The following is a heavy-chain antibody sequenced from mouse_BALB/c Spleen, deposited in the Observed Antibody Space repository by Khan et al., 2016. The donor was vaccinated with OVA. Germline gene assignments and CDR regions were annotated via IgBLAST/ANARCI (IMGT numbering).Heavy chain of an antibody. CDR2: IYPGTDNS. V-gene: IGHV1S132*01. D-gene: IGHD3-2*02. CDR1: GYIFTSYW. CDR3: AREEALYHVDH. Sequence: QIQLVQSGAELVRPGASVKLSCKTSGYIFTSYWIHWVKQRSGQGLEWIARIYPGTDNSYYNEKFKDKATLTADKSSSTAYMQLSSLKSEDSDVYFCAREEALYHVDHGGQGTTLTVSS. J-gene: IGHJ2*01.